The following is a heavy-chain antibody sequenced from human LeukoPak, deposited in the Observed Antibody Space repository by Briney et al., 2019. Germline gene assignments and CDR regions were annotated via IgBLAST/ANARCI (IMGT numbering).Heavy chain of an antibody. J-gene: IGHJ6*03. V-gene: IGHV4-59*12. CDR3: ARFTMVRDPRNYYYYMDV. Sequence: SETLSLTCTVSGGSISSYYWSWIRQPPGKGLEWIGYIYYSGSTNYNSSFKSRVTISIDTSKNQFSLKLSSVTAADTAVYYCARFTMVRDPRNYYYYMDVWGKGTTVTISS. D-gene: IGHD3-10*01. CDR2: IYYSGST. CDR1: GGSISSYY.